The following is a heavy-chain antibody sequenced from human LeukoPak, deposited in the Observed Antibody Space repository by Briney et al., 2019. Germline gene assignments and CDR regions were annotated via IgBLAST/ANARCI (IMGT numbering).Heavy chain of an antibody. D-gene: IGHD6-6*01. Sequence: GSSVKVSCKASGYTFTYRYLHWVRQAPGQALEWMGWITPFNGNTNYAQKFQDRVTITRDRSMSTAYMELSSLRSEDTAMYYCASSQQLVPEGHYGMDVWGQGTTVTVSS. CDR3: ASSQQLVPEGHYGMDV. J-gene: IGHJ6*02. CDR2: ITPFNGNT. CDR1: GYTFTYRY. V-gene: IGHV1-45*02.